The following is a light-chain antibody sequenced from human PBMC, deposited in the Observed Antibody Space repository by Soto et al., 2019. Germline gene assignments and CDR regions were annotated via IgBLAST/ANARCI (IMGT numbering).Light chain of an antibody. Sequence: EIVMAQSPATLSVSPGERDTLSCRASQTISSNLAWYQQKPGQVPRLLIYGASTTATGIPDRFSGSGSGTEFTLTISSLQSEDFVVYYCQQYNNWPWTFGQGTKV. CDR1: QTISSN. CDR2: GAS. CDR3: QQYNNWPWT. J-gene: IGKJ1*01. V-gene: IGKV3-15*01.